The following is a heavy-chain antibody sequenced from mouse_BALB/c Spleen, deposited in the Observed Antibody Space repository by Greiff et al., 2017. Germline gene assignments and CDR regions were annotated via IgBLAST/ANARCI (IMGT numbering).Heavy chain of an antibody. CDR1: GYTFTSYV. V-gene: IGHV1-14*01. J-gene: IGHJ4*01. D-gene: IGHD2-3*01. CDR2: INPYNDGT. Sequence: VQLQQSGPELVKPGASVKMSCKASGYTFTSYVMHWVKQKPGQGLEWIGYINPYNDGTKYNEKFKGKATLTSDKSSSTAYMELSSLTSEDSAVYYCARYLYDGYSYYYAMDYWGQGTSVTVSS. CDR3: ARYLYDGYSYYYAMDY.